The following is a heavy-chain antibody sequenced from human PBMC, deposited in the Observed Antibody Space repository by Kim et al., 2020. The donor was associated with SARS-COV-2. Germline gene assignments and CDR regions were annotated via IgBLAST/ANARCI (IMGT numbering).Heavy chain of an antibody. CDR1: GGSISSSSYY. V-gene: IGHV4-39*02. D-gene: IGHD2-2*01. CDR2: IYYSGST. Sequence: SETLSLTCTVSGGSISSSSYYWGWIRQPPGKGLEWIGSIYYSGSTYYNPSLKSRVTISVDTSKNQFSLKLSSVTAADTAVYYCAGDRLGYCSSTSCYYWGQGTLVTVSS. CDR3: AGDRLGYCSSTSCYY. J-gene: IGHJ4*02.